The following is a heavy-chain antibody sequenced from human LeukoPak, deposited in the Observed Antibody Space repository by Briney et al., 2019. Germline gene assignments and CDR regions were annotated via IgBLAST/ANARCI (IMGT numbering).Heavy chain of an antibody. CDR1: GFTFSSYA. CDR3: AKERRRSESIADY. V-gene: IGHV3-23*01. D-gene: IGHD5-12*01. J-gene: IGHJ4*02. Sequence: GGSLRLSCAASGFTFSSYAMSWVRQAPGKGLEWVSAISGGKTYYADSVKGRFIISRDNSKNTLYLQMNSLGAEDTAVYYCAKERRRSESIADYWGQGTLVTVSS. CDR2: ISGGKT.